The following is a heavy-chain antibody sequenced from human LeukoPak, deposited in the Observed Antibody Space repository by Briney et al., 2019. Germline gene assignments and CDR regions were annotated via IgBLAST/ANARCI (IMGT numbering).Heavy chain of an antibody. J-gene: IGHJ4*02. CDR2: IGPAGDT. CDR3: VREICNAGRCYLELEN. D-gene: IGHD2-15*01. CDR1: GFSFSTFD. Sequence: GGSLRLSCAASGFSFSTFDLHWVRQATGKGLEWVSGIGPAGDTYYSGSVKGRFTISRENAKTSLYLQMNSLTAGDTAIYYCVREICNAGRCYLELENWGQGTLVTVAS. V-gene: IGHV3-13*01.